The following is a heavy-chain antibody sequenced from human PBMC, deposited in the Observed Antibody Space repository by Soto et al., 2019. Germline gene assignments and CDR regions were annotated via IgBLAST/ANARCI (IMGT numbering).Heavy chain of an antibody. Sequence: ASVKVSCTASGYTFTSYGISWVRQAPGQGLEWMGWISAYNGNTNYAQKIQGRVTMTTDTSTSTAYMELRSLRSDDTAVYYCARIDDYGDYSAFDIWGQGTMVTVSS. CDR2: ISAYNGNT. CDR3: ARIDDYGDYSAFDI. J-gene: IGHJ3*02. D-gene: IGHD4-17*01. V-gene: IGHV1-18*01. CDR1: GYTFTSYG.